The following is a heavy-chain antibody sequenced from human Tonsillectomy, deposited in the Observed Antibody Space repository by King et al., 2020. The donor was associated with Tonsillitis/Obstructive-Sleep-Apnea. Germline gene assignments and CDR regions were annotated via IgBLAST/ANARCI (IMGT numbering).Heavy chain of an antibody. Sequence: VQLQQWGAGLLKPSETLSLTCAVYGGSFSGYYWSWIRQPPGKGLEWIGEINHSGSTNYNPSLKSRVTISVDTSKNQFSLKLSSVTAADTAVYYCARGAICGELLFRDVDYWGQGTLVTVSS. V-gene: IGHV4-34*01. CDR1: GGSFSGYY. D-gene: IGHD3-10*01. CDR2: INHSGST. CDR3: ARGAICGELLFRDVDY. J-gene: IGHJ4*02.